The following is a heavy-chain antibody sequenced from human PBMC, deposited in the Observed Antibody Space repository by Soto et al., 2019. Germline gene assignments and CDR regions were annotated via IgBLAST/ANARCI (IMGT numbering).Heavy chain of an antibody. CDR3: ARELGSLIDY. CDR2: IYSDGTT. CDR1: GFTVSGNY. V-gene: IGHV3-53*01. Sequence: EVQLVESGGGLIQPGGSLRLSCAASGFTVSGNYMSWVRQAPGKGLEWVSIIYSDGTTYYADSVKGRFTISRDKSKSTLYLQMTSLRAEDTAVYYCARELGSLIDYWGQGTLVTVSS. J-gene: IGHJ4*02. D-gene: IGHD7-27*01.